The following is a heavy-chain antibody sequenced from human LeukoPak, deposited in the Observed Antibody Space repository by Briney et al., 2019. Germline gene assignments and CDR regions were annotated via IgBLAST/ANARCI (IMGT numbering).Heavy chain of an antibody. D-gene: IGHD3-22*01. V-gene: IGHV3-74*01. CDR3: ARAESRGYYFFDY. CDR2: INSDGSST. Sequence: PGGSLRLSCAASGFTSTTYWMHWVRQAPGKGLVWVSRINSDGSSTTYADSVKGRFTISSDNAKNTLYLQMNSLRAEDTAVYYCARAESRGYYFFDYWGQGILVTVSS. J-gene: IGHJ4*02. CDR1: GFTSTTYW.